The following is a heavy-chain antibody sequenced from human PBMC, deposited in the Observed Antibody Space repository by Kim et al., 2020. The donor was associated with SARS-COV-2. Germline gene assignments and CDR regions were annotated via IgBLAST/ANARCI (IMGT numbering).Heavy chain of an antibody. V-gene: IGHV4-59*01. D-gene: IGHD1-26*01. J-gene: IGHJ6*02. Sequence: PRSRVAISVDTSKNQFSLKLCSVTAADTAVYYCARTVPLRSRDEPYGMDVWGQGTTVTVSS. CDR3: ARTVPLRSRDEPYGMDV.